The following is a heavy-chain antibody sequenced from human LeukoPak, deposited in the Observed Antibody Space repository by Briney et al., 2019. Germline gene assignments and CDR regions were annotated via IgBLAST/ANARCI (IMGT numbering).Heavy chain of an antibody. CDR3: ARLVWGSGSYYYYYYGMDV. CDR1: GGSISSYY. V-gene: IGHV4-59*08. CDR2: IYYSVST. J-gene: IGHJ6*02. Sequence: SETLSLTCTVSGGSISSYYWSWIRQPPWKGLEWIGYIYYSVSTNYNPSLKSRVTISVDTSKNQFSLKLSSVTAADTAVYYCARLVWGSGSYYYYYYGMDVWGQGTTVTVSS. D-gene: IGHD3-10*01.